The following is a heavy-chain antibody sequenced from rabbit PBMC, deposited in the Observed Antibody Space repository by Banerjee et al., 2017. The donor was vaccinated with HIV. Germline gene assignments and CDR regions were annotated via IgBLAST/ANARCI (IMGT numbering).Heavy chain of an antibody. CDR2: IYTGDGNT. Sequence: QQLVESGGGLVKPGASLTLTCKASGFSFSSGYDMCWVRQAPGKGLEWIACIYTGDGNTYYASWAKGRFTISKTSSTTVTLQMTSLTAADTATYFCARDPGGWYNLWGQGTLVTVS. D-gene: IGHD1-1*01. V-gene: IGHV1S40*01. J-gene: IGHJ4*01. CDR1: GFSFSSGYD. CDR3: ARDPGGWYNL.